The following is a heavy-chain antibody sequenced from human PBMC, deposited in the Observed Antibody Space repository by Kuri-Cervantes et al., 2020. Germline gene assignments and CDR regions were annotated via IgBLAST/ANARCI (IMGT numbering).Heavy chain of an antibody. CDR2: ISYDGSNK. J-gene: IGHJ4*02. D-gene: IGHD5-24*01. Sequence: GESLKISCAASGFTFSSYGMHWVRQAPGKGLEWVAVISYDGSNKYYADSVKGRFTISRDNSKNTLYLQMNSLRAEDTAVHYCAKPVEMATIKEWGQGTLVPSPQ. CDR3: AKPVEMATIKE. V-gene: IGHV3-30*18. CDR1: GFTFSSYG.